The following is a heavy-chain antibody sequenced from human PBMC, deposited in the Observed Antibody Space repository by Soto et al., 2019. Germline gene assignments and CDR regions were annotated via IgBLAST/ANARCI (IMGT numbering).Heavy chain of an antibody. D-gene: IGHD3-22*01. CDR3: AGVGPAHYYDSSGYYSPLDY. CDR2: IIPMFGTA. V-gene: IGHV1-69*01. J-gene: IGHJ4*02. Sequence: QVQLVQSGAEVKKPGSSVKVSCKASGDTFSSYAINWVRQAPGQGLEWMGGIIPMFGTANYAQKFKGRVPIPAGASTSTVYMELSSLRSEDTAVYYCAGVGPAHYYDSSGYYSPLDYWGQGTLVTVSS. CDR1: GDTFSSYA.